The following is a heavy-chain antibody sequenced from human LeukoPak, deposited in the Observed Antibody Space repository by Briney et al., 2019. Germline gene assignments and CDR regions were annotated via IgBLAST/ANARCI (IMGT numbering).Heavy chain of an antibody. V-gene: IGHV3-23*01. D-gene: IGHD2-15*01. CDR2: ISGSGGST. Sequence: GGSLRLAWAASGFTVSSYAMSWVRQAPGKGLEWVSAISGSGGSTYYADSVKGRFTISRDNSKNTLYLQMNSLRAEDTAVYYCAKDRLFSGYWGQGTLVTVSS. CDR1: GFTVSSYA. J-gene: IGHJ4*02. CDR3: AKDRLFSGY.